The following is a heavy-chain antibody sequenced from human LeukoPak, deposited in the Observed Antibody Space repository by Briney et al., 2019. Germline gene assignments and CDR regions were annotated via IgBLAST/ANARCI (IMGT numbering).Heavy chain of an antibody. CDR2: NSSSSSYI. J-gene: IGHJ5*02. CDR1: GFTFSSYS. D-gene: IGHD3-10*01. Sequence: GGSLRLSCAASGFTFSSYSMNWVRQAPGKGLEWVSSNSSSSSYIYYADSVKGRFTISRDNAKNSLYLQMNSLRAEDTAVYYCARDRGMGSWGQGTLVTVSS. CDR3: ARDRGMGS. V-gene: IGHV3-21*01.